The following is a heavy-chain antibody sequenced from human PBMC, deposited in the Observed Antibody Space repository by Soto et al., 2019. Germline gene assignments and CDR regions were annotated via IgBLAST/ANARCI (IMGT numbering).Heavy chain of an antibody. Sequence: SGPTLVNPTQTLTLTCTFSGFSLSTSGVGVGWIRQPPGKALEWLALIYWDDDKRYSPSLKSRLTITKDTSKNQVVLTMTNMDPVDTATYYCAHRHLYNWNYMDNWFDPWGQGTLVTVSS. V-gene: IGHV2-5*02. D-gene: IGHD1-7*01. J-gene: IGHJ5*02. CDR2: IYWDDDK. CDR1: GFSLSTSGVG. CDR3: AHRHLYNWNYMDNWFDP.